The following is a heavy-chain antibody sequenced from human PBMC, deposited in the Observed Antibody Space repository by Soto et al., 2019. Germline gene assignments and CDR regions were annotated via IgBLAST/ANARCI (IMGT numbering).Heavy chain of an antibody. D-gene: IGHD3-10*01. Sequence: QVQLQESGPGLVKPSQTLSLTCTVSGGSISSGGYYWSWIRQHPGKGLEWIGYIYYSGSTYYNPSLKSRVTISVDTSKNQFSLKLSSVTDADTAVYYCARDALWLRFWYFDLWGRGTLVTVSS. CDR2: IYYSGST. V-gene: IGHV4-31*03. J-gene: IGHJ2*01. CDR1: GGSISSGGYY. CDR3: ARDALWLRFWYFDL.